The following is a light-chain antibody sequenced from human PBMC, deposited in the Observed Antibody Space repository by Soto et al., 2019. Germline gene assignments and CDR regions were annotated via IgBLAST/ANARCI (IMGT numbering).Light chain of an antibody. CDR2: DAS. V-gene: IGKV3-11*01. CDR3: HQRSNWPST. Sequence: EIVLTQSPATLSLSPGERATLSCRASQSVSSYLAWSQQKPGQAPRLLIYDASNRATGVPARFSGSGSGTDFTLTISSLEPEDFAVYYCHQRSNWPSTFGPGNKVYVK. J-gene: IGKJ3*01. CDR1: QSVSSY.